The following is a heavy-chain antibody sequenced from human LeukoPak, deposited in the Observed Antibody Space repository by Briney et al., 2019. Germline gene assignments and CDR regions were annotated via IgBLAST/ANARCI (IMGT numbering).Heavy chain of an antibody. CDR3: ARHMDYWYFDL. V-gene: IGHV5-51*01. J-gene: IGHJ2*01. Sequence: GESLKISCKGSGYSFTSYWIGWVRQMPGKGLEWMGMIFPGDSDTRYSPSFQGQVTISADKSISTAYLQWSSLKASDTAMYHCARHMDYWYFDLWGRGTLVTVSS. CDR1: GYSFTSYW. CDR2: IFPGDSDT.